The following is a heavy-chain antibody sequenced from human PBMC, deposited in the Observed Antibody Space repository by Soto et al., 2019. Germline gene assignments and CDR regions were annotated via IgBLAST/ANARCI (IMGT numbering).Heavy chain of an antibody. CDR1: GYTFTSYD. CDR3: ARGRGSSSPLPSVVDV. D-gene: IGHD6-6*01. J-gene: IGHJ6*04. Sequence: ASVKVSCKASGYTFTSYDINWVRQATGQGLEWMGWMNPNSGNTGYAQKFQGRVTMTRNTSISTAYMELSSLRSEDTAVYYCARGRGSSSPLPSVVDVWGKGTTVTVAS. CDR2: MNPNSGNT. V-gene: IGHV1-8*01.